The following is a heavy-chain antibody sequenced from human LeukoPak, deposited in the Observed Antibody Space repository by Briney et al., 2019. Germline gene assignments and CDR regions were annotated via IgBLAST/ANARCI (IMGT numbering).Heavy chain of an antibody. CDR2: INHSGST. J-gene: IGHJ4*02. Sequence: SETLSLTCAVYGGSFSGYYWTWIRQPPGKGLEWIGEINHSGSTNYNPSLKTRVTISVDTSKNQFSLKRSSVTAADTAVYYCARRTRATDFDYWGQGTLVTVSS. V-gene: IGHV4-34*01. CDR1: GGSFSGYY. CDR3: ARRTRATDFDY. D-gene: IGHD1-26*01.